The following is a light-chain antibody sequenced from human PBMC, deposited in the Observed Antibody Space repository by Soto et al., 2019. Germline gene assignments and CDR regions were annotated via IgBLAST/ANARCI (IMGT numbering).Light chain of an antibody. CDR2: VEGSGSY. CDR1: SGHINYI. V-gene: IGLV4-60*02. Sequence: QAVVTQSSSASASLGSSVKLTCTLTSGHINYIIAWHQQQPGKAPRYLMKVEGSGSYNKGSGVPDRFSGSSSGADRYLTISNLQFEDEADYHCETCDRNTWVFGVGTKLTVL. CDR3: ETCDRNTWV. J-gene: IGLJ3*02.